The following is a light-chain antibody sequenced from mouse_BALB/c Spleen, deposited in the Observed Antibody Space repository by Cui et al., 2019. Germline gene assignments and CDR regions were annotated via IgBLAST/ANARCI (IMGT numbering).Light chain of an antibody. Sequence: DIQMNQSPSSLSASLGDTITITCHASQNINVWLSWYQQKPGNIPKLLIYKASNLHTGVPSRFSGSGSGTGFTLTISSLQPEDIATYYCQQGQSYPLTFGAGTKLEPK. V-gene: IGKV10-94*01. CDR1: QNINVW. CDR2: KAS. J-gene: IGKJ5*01. CDR3: QQGQSYPLT.